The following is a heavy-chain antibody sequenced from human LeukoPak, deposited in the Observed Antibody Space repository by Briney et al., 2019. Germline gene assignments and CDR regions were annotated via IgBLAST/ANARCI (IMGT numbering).Heavy chain of an antibody. J-gene: IGHJ4*02. CDR1: GFTFSSYE. V-gene: IGHV3-48*03. CDR2: ISRSGSTI. D-gene: IGHD3-16*01. CDR3: AREGPVGGHLFDY. Sequence: GGSLRLSCAASGFTFSSYEMNWVRQAPGKGLEWVSYISRSGSTIYYADSVKGRFTISRDNAKNSLSLQMNSLRIEDTAVYYCAREGPVGGHLFDYWGQGTVITVSS.